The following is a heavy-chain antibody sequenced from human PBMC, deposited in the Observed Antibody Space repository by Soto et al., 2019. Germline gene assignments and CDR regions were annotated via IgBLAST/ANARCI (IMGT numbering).Heavy chain of an antibody. V-gene: IGHV1-3*01. CDR1: GYTFTSYA. CDR3: ALIKDCSRTDCYLASFDP. J-gene: IGHJ5*02. Sequence: GASVKVSCKASGYTFTSYAMHWVRQAPGQRLEWMGWINAGNGNTKYSQKFQGRVTITRDTSASTAYMELSSLRSEDTAVYYCALIKDCSRTDCYLASFDPWGQGTLVTVSS. CDR2: INAGNGNT. D-gene: IGHD2-2*01.